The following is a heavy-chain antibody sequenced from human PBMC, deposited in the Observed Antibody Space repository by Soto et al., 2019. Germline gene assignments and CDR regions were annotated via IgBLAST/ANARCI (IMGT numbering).Heavy chain of an antibody. Sequence: GASVKVSCKASGYTFTSYGISWVRQAPGQGLEWMGWISAYNGNTNYAQKLQGRVTMTTDTSTSTAYIELRSLRSDDTAVYYCARDYRVVPTHFDYWGQGTLVTVSS. J-gene: IGHJ4*02. CDR1: GYTFTSYG. V-gene: IGHV1-18*01. CDR3: ARDYRVVPTHFDY. CDR2: ISAYNGNT. D-gene: IGHD2-15*01.